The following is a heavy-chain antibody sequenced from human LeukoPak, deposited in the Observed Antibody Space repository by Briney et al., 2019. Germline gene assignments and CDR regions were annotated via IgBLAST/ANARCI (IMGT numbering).Heavy chain of an antibody. CDR3: AREIDRDDYNRFFDY. CDR2: INAGNGNT. D-gene: IGHD5-24*01. CDR1: GYSFSTYT. V-gene: IGHV1-3*01. J-gene: IGHJ4*02. Sequence: ASEKVSCKASGYSFSTYTMNWVRQAPGQRLEWMGWINAGNGNTKYSQKFQGRVTITRDTSASTAYMEMRSLRSEDTAVYYCAREIDRDDYNRFFDYWGQGTLVTVSS.